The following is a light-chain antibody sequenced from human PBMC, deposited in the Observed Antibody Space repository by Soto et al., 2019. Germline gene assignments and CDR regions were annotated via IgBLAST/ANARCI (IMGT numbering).Light chain of an antibody. CDR1: QSVRSN. Sequence: IVKPKSPATPYLSKGERATLSCRASQSVRSNLAWYQQKPGQAPRLLTYGASTRATGIPARFIGSGSGTEFTLTICSMKSEDFAADDCQQYNSYWTFCQGTKVDI. CDR2: GAS. V-gene: IGKV3-15*01. CDR3: QQYNSYWT. J-gene: IGKJ1*01.